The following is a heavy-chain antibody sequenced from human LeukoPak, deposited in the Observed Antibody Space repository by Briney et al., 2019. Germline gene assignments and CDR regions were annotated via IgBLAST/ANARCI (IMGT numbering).Heavy chain of an antibody. J-gene: IGHJ4*02. D-gene: IGHD2-15*01. V-gene: IGHV3-23*01. CDR3: AKDLHHSCPL. CDR2: ITGSGGTT. CDR1: GICFSSYA. Sequence: GGSLRLSCAASGICFSSYAMSWVRQAPGKGLEWVSAITGSGGTTYYADSVKGRFTISRDNSKSTLYLQMNSLRAEDTAVYYCAKDLHHSCPLWGQGTLVTVSS.